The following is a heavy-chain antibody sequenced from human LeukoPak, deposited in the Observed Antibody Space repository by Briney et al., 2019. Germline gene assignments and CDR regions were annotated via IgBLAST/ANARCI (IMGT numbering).Heavy chain of an antibody. CDR3: ARQGDWDTSSLRYHPFDY. V-gene: IGHV5-10-1*01. D-gene: IGHD6-6*01. CDR1: GYSFSTYL. Sequence: GESLKISCKGSGYSFSTYLITWVRQMPGKGLEWMGRIDPSDSYTKYSPSFQGHVTISADKSVTTAYLQWTSLRASDTAMYYCARQGDWDTSSLRYHPFDYWGQGTLVTVSP. J-gene: IGHJ4*02. CDR2: IDPSDSYT.